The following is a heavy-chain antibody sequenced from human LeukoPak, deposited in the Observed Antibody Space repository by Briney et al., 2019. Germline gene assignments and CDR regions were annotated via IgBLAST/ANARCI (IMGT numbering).Heavy chain of an antibody. CDR3: AKEDYDSSGGFDS. V-gene: IGHV3-23*01. J-gene: IGHJ4*02. Sequence: GGSLRLSCAASGFTFSNYAMSWVRQAPGKGLEWVSAIRGRGESTYYADSVIGRFAISRDNSKNTLHLQLNYLRAEDTAVYYCAKEDYDSSGGFDSWGQGTLVTVSS. CDR2: IRGRGEST. D-gene: IGHD3-22*01. CDR1: GFTFSNYA.